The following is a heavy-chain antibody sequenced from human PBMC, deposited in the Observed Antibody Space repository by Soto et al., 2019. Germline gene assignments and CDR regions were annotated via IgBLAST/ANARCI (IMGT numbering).Heavy chain of an antibody. D-gene: IGHD1-26*01. Sequence: EVQLVESGGGLVQPGGSLRLSCAASGFTFSSYWMHWVRQAPGKGLVWVSRINSDGSSTSYADSVKGRFSISRDNAKNTLYRQMNSLRAEDTAVYYCAREEVGAWSGMDVWGQGTTVTVSS. J-gene: IGHJ6*02. CDR2: INSDGSST. V-gene: IGHV3-74*01. CDR1: GFTFSSYW. CDR3: AREEVGAWSGMDV.